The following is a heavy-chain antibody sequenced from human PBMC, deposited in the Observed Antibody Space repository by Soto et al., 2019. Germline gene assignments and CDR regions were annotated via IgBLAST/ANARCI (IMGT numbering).Heavy chain of an antibody. CDR1: GFTFSDYY. V-gene: IGHV3-11*05. CDR2: ISPDSSHT. CDR3: ARRSSLEY. D-gene: IGHD6-13*01. Sequence: QVQLVESGGGLVKPGGSLRLSCAASGFTFSDYYMSWIRQAPGKGLEWVSYISPDSSHTNYADSVKGRCTISRDNAKNSLYLQLNSLRVKDTAFYYCARRSSLEYWCQGILVTVSS. J-gene: IGHJ4*02.